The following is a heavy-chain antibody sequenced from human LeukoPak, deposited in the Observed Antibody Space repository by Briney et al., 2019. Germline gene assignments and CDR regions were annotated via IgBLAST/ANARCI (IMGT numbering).Heavy chain of an antibody. J-gene: IGHJ3*02. V-gene: IGHV3-30*02. CDR1: GFTFSSYG. CDR2: IRYDGSNK. CDR3: AKIPGDAFDI. Sequence: GGSLRLSCAASGFTFSSYGMHWVRQAPGKGLEWVAFIRYDGSNKYYADYVKGRFTISRDNSKNTLYLQMNSLRAEDTAVYYCAKIPGDAFDIWGQGTMVTVSS. D-gene: IGHD2-2*02.